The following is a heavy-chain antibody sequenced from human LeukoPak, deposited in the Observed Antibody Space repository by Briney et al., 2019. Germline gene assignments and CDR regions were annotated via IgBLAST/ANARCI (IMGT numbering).Heavy chain of an antibody. CDR3: AREDIVVVPAAVGAFDI. CDR2: IYTSGST. Sequence: SETLSLTCTVSGDSIRSYYWSWIRQPAGKGLEWIGRIYTSGSTNYNPSLQNRVTMSVDTSKNQFSLKLSSVTAADTAVYYCAREDIVVVPAAVGAFDIWGQGTMVTVSS. V-gene: IGHV4-4*07. CDR1: GDSIRSYY. D-gene: IGHD2-2*01. J-gene: IGHJ3*02.